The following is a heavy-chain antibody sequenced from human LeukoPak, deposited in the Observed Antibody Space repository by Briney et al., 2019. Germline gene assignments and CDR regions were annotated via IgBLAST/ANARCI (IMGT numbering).Heavy chain of an antibody. CDR1: GYTFTSYG. V-gene: IGHV1-2*02. J-gene: IGHJ4*02. D-gene: IGHD5-12*01. CDR3: ARLYSGYDYLDY. CDR2: INPNSGGT. Sequence: ASVKVSCKASGYTFTSYGISWVRQAPGQGLEWMGWINPNSGGTNYAQKFQGRVTMTRDTSISTAYMELSRLRSDDTAVYYCARLYSGYDYLDYWGQGTLVTVSS.